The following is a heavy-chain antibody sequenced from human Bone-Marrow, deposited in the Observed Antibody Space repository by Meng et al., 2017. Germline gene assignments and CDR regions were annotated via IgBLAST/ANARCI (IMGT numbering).Heavy chain of an antibody. D-gene: IGHD4-17*01. V-gene: IGHV3-23*01. Sequence: GGSLRLSCAASGFTFSNYAMSWVRQAPGKGLEWVSAISGSGGSTFYADPVKGRFTISRDNSKNTLYLQMNSLRAEDTAVYYCAKGSYGDYFDYWGQGTLVTVSS. J-gene: IGHJ4*02. CDR1: GFTFSNYA. CDR3: AKGSYGDYFDY. CDR2: ISGSGGST.